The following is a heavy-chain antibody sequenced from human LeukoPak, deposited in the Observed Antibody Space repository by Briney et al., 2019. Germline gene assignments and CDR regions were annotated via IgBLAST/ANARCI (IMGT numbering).Heavy chain of an antibody. CDR3: ARGNSYGYSSVWLDY. Sequence: SETLSLTCAVYGGSFSGYYWSWIRQPPGKGLEWIGEINHSGSTNYNPSLKSRVTISVDKSKNQFSLKLSSVTAADTAVYYCARGNSYGYSSVWLDYWGQGTLVTVSS. V-gene: IGHV4-34*01. J-gene: IGHJ4*02. CDR2: INHSGST. D-gene: IGHD6-25*01. CDR1: GGSFSGYY.